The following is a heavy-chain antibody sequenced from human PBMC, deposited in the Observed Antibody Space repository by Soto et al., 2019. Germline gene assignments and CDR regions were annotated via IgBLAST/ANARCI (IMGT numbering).Heavy chain of an antibody. D-gene: IGHD5-12*01. CDR1: GISYTTYA. CDR2: INAGNGDT. J-gene: IGHJ4*02. CDR3: ARAISGYVT. V-gene: IGHV1-3*01. Sequence: VQLVQSGAEVKKPGASVRISCTASGISYTTYAIHWVRQAPGQGLEWMGWINAGNGDTRYSQRFQGRVTLTTDTSATTTYMDLSSLRSADTSIYYCARAISGYVTWGQGTLVTVSS.